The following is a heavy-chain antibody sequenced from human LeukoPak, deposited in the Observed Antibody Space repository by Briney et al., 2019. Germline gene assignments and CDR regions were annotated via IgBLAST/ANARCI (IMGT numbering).Heavy chain of an antibody. CDR1: GFTFSSFW. V-gene: IGHV3-7*02. CDR3: AKRTRGYSYGTLDY. Sequence: GGSLRLSCSASGFTFSSFWMSWVRQAPGKGLEWVANISPDGTEKYYVDSVKGRFTISRDNAKNSLYLQMNSLRDADTAVYYCAKRTRGYSYGTLDYWGQGTLVTVSS. J-gene: IGHJ4*02. D-gene: IGHD5-18*01. CDR2: ISPDGTEK.